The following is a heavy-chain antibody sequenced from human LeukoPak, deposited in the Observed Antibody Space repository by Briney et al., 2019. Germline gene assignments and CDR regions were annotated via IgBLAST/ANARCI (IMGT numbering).Heavy chain of an antibody. D-gene: IGHD6-6*01. J-gene: IGHJ4*02. V-gene: IGHV5-51*01. CDR3: ARPPLGGSSSVDY. Sequence: GESLKISCKGPGYSLTSYWIGWVRQMPGKGLEWMGIIYPGDSDTRYSPSFQGQVTISADKSISTAHLQWSSLKASDTAMYYCARPPLGGSSSVDYWGQGTLVTVSS. CDR2: IYPGDSDT. CDR1: GYSLTSYW.